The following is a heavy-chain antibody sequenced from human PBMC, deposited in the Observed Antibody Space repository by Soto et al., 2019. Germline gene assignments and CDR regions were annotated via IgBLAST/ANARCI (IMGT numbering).Heavy chain of an antibody. CDR3: ARRGYSSGWYDADY. Sequence: AASVKVSCKASGYTFTSYGISWVRQAPGQGLEWMGWISAYNGNTNYAQKLQGRVTMTTDTSTSTAYMGLRSLRSDDTAVYYCARRGYSSGWYDADYWGQGTLVTVSS. J-gene: IGHJ4*02. D-gene: IGHD6-19*01. V-gene: IGHV1-18*04. CDR2: ISAYNGNT. CDR1: GYTFTSYG.